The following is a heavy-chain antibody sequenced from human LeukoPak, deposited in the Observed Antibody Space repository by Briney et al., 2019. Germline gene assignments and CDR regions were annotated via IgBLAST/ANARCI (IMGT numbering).Heavy chain of an antibody. CDR1: GFTFSSYS. J-gene: IGHJ4*02. D-gene: IGHD3-22*01. CDR3: ARDWSEHYYYDSSGYFI. V-gene: IGHV3-21*01. Sequence: PGGSLRLSCAACGFTFSSYSMNWVRQAPGKGLEWVSSISGSSTYIYYADSVKGRFTISRDNAKNSLYLQMNSLRAEDTAVYYCARDWSEHYYYDSSGYFIWGQGTLVTVYS. CDR2: ISGSSTYI.